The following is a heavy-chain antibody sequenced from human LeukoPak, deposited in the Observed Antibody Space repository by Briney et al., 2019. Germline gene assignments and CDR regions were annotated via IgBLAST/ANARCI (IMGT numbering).Heavy chain of an antibody. Sequence: GASVKVSCKASGYTFTSYYMNWVRQAPGQGLEWMGGIIPIFGTANYAQKFQGRVTITADESTSTAYMELSSLRSEDTAVYYCARGDVVDDILTGPASSVDYWGQGTLVTVSS. J-gene: IGHJ4*02. D-gene: IGHD3-9*01. CDR1: GYTFTSYY. CDR2: IIPIFGTA. V-gene: IGHV1-69*13. CDR3: ARGDVVDDILTGPASSVDY.